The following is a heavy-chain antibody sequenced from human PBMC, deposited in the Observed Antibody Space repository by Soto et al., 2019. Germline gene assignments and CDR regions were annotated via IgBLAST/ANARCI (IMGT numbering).Heavy chain of an antibody. Sequence: SETLSLTCTVSGGSISSYYWSWIRQPPGKGLEWIGYIYYSGSTNYSPSLKSRVTISVDTSKNQFSLKLSSVTAADTAVYYCAREGDWTFDYWGQGTLVTVSS. CDR1: GGSISSYY. CDR2: IYYSGST. V-gene: IGHV4-59*01. D-gene: IGHD1-1*01. CDR3: AREGDWTFDY. J-gene: IGHJ4*02.